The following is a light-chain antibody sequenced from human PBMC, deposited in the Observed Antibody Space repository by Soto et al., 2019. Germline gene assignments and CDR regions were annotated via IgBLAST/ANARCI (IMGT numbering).Light chain of an antibody. Sequence: QPVLTQSPSASASLGASVKLTCTLSSDHSRYPIAWHQQQPEKGPRYLMKLHSDGSHSRGDGIPDRFLGSSSGAERYLTISSLQSEDEADYYCQTWDRGNLVFGGGTKLTVL. CDR3: QTWDRGNLV. CDR1: SDHSRYP. J-gene: IGLJ2*01. V-gene: IGLV4-69*01. CDR2: LHSDGSH.